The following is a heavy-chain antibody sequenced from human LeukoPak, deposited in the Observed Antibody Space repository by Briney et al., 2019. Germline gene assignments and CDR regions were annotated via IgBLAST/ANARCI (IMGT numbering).Heavy chain of an antibody. V-gene: IGHV3-23*01. J-gene: IGHJ3*02. CDR3: ARNTVVFKQGYLLDI. D-gene: IGHD1/OR15-1a*01. Sequence: GGSLRLSCAASGFTFSSYAMTWVRQAPGKGLEWVSAISGSAYSTSYADSVKGRFIISSDNSKNTLYLQMNSLRAEDTAIYYCARNTVVFKQGYLLDIWGQGTMVTVSP. CDR1: GFTFSSYA. CDR2: ISGSAYST.